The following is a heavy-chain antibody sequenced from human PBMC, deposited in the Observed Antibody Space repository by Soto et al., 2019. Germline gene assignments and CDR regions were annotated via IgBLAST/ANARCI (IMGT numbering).Heavy chain of an antibody. D-gene: IGHD3-10*01. CDR1: GFTFSDST. CDR2: IRSKANNYAT. J-gene: IGHJ5*02. CDR3: GRPRLELYWFDP. V-gene: IGHV3-73*02. Sequence: EVQLVESGGGLVQPGGSLKLSCAASGFTFSDSTIHWVRQTPGKGLEWVGRIRSKANNYATTYAASVTGRFTISRDDSKNTAYLQMNSLKTEDTAVYYCGRPRLELYWFDPWGQGTLVTVSS.